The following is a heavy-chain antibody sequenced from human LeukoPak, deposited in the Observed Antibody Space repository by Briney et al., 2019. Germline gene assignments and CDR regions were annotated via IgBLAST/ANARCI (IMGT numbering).Heavy chain of an antibody. V-gene: IGHV5-51*01. J-gene: IGHJ2*01. CDR1: GYSFTSYW. CDR2: IYPGDSDT. Sequence: GESLKISCKGSGYSFTSYWIGWVRQMPGKGLEWMGIIYPGDSDTRYSPSFQGQVTISADKSISTAYLQWSSLKASDTAMYYCARRRYCSSTSRMGRPYWYFDLWGRGTLVTVSS. CDR3: ARRRYCSSTSRMGRPYWYFDL. D-gene: IGHD2-2*01.